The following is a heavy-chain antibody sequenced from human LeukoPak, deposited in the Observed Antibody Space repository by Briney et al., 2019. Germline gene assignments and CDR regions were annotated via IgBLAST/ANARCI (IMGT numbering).Heavy chain of an antibody. CDR1: GGTFSSYT. Sequence: GASVKVSCKASGGTFSSYTISWVRQAPGRGLEWMGWISAYNGNTNYAQKLQGRVTMTTDTSTSTAYMELRSLRSDDTAVYYCARDEASLHDALFDYWGQGTLVTVSS. V-gene: IGHV1-18*01. D-gene: IGHD1-1*01. J-gene: IGHJ4*02. CDR2: ISAYNGNT. CDR3: ARDEASLHDALFDY.